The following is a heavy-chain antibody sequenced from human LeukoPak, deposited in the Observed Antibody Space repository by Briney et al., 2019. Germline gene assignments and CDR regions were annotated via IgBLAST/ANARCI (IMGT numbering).Heavy chain of an antibody. Sequence: GGSLRLSCAASGXTFSTCAMGWVRQAPGKGLGWVSAISGSGGSTFYADSVKGRFTISRDNSKNTVYLQMSGLRAEDTALYYCAKADCSPTSCSRIDYWGQGTLVTVSS. CDR2: ISGSGGST. V-gene: IGHV3-23*01. J-gene: IGHJ4*02. CDR3: AKADCSPTSCSRIDY. CDR1: GXTFSTCA. D-gene: IGHD2-2*01.